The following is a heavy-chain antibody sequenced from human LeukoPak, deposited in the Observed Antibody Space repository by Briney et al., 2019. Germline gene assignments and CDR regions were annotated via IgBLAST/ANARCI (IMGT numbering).Heavy chain of an antibody. D-gene: IGHD6-6*01. J-gene: IGHJ4*02. Sequence: SETLSLTCAVSGGSISSSNWWSWVRQPPGKGLEWIGEIYHSGSTNYNPSLKRRVTISVDKSKNQFSLKLSSVTAADTAVYYCARDDSSSSITNWGQGTLVTVSS. CDR1: GGSISSSNW. CDR2: IYHSGST. V-gene: IGHV4-4*02. CDR3: ARDDSSSSITN.